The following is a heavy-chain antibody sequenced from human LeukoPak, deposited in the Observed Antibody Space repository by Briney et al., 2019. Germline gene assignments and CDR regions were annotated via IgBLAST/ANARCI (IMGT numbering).Heavy chain of an antibody. V-gene: IGHV4-39*01. Sequence: SETLSLTCTVSGGSISSSSYYWGWIRQPPGKGLEWVGSISHSGNTYYNSSLKSRVTMSVDTSNNQFSLRLTSVTAADTAIYYCARHWGTQNTAWYYRFDSWGQGTLVTVSS. J-gene: IGHJ5*01. CDR1: GGSISSSSYY. D-gene: IGHD3-16*01. CDR3: ARHWGTQNTAWYYRFDS. CDR2: ISHSGNT.